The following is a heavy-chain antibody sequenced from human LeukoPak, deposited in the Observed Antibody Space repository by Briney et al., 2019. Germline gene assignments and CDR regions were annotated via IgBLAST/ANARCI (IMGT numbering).Heavy chain of an antibody. Sequence: ASVKVSCKASGYTFTGYYMHWVRQAPGQGLEWMGWINPNSGGTDYAQKFQGRVTMTRDTSISTAYMELSRLRSDDTAVYYCARGVHVWGSYRYFDYWGQGTRVTVSS. CDR1: GYTFTGYY. D-gene: IGHD3-16*02. CDR2: INPNSGGT. CDR3: ARGVHVWGSYRYFDY. J-gene: IGHJ4*02. V-gene: IGHV1-2*02.